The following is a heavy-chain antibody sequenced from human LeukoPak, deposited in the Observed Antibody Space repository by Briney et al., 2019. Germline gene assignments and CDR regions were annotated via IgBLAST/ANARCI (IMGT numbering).Heavy chain of an antibody. CDR1: AVTISSYY. CDR2: TYTSGST. CDR3: ARDRGMYYDFWSGPFDYYYYYGMDV. J-gene: IGHJ6*02. D-gene: IGHD3-3*01. Sequence: SETLSLTCTVSAVTISSYYWSWIRQPAGKGLEWIRRTYTSGSTNYNTSLKSRVTMSVDTSKNQFSLKLRSVTAADTAVCYCARDRGMYYDFWSGPFDYYYYYGMDVWGQGTTVTVSS. V-gene: IGHV4-4*07.